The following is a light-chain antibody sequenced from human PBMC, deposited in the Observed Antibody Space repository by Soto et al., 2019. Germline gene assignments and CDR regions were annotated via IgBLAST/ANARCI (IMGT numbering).Light chain of an antibody. V-gene: IGLV2-14*03. Sequence: QSALTQPASVSGSPGQSITISCTGTSSDVGGYNYVCWYQQPPGNAPKLMIYDDSNRPSGVSNRFSGSKSGNTASLTISGLQAEDEADYYCTSYTSSSTYVVFGGGTKLTVL. CDR3: TSYTSSSTYVV. CDR1: SSDVGGYNY. J-gene: IGLJ2*01. CDR2: DDS.